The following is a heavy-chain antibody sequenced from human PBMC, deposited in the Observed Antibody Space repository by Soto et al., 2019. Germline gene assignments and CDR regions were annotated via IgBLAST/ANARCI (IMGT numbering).Heavy chain of an antibody. CDR3: ARDKGYGFGWSSSSGMDV. Sequence: ASVKVSCKASGYIFSNFGLSWVRQAPGQGLEWMGWISGYNGNTNSAEKFQGRVTMTTDTSTGTAYMEVRSLTSDNTAVYYCARDKGYGFGWSSSSGMDVWGQGTTVTVSS. J-gene: IGHJ6*02. D-gene: IGHD5-18*01. CDR1: GYIFSNFG. V-gene: IGHV1-18*01. CDR2: ISGYNGNT.